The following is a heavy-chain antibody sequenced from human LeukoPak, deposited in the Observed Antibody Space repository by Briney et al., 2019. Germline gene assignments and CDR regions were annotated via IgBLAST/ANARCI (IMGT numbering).Heavy chain of an antibody. J-gene: IGHJ5*02. CDR2: INSDGSST. D-gene: IGHD6-6*01. V-gene: IGHV3-74*01. CDR3: ARAQYIPPFDP. Sequence: GGSLRLSCAASGFTFSSYWMHWVRQAPGKGLLWVSRINSDGSSTSYADSVKGRFTIPRDNAKNTLYLQMNSLRAEDTAVYYCARAQYIPPFDPWGQGTLVTVSS. CDR1: GFTFSSYW.